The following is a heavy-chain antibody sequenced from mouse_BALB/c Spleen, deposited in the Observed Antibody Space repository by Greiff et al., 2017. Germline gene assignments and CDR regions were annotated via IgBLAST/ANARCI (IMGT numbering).Heavy chain of an antibody. CDR1: GYTFTDYN. V-gene: IGHV1-18*01. CDR2: INPNNGGT. J-gene: IGHJ2*01. D-gene: IGHD1-1*01. Sequence: VQLQQSGPELVKPGASVKIPCKASGYTFTDYNMDWVKQSHGKSLEWIGDINPNNGGTIYNQKFKGKATLTVDKSSSTAYMELRSLTSEDTAVYYCARRNYGSKSYFDYWGQGTTLTVSS. CDR3: ARRNYGSKSYFDY.